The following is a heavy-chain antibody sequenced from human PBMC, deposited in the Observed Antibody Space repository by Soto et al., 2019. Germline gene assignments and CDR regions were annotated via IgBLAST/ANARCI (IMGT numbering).Heavy chain of an antibody. D-gene: IGHD3-10*01. Sequence: EVQLLESGGGLVQPGGSLRLSCAASEFTFKNYPLTWVGQAPGKGLGWVSAISGGGDTTSYADSVKGRFTVSRDGSKNTLYLQMSSLRAEDTALYYCAKGRGGSGSLTPRVDFWGQGTLVTVSS. CDR2: ISGGGDTT. V-gene: IGHV3-23*01. CDR1: EFTFKNYP. J-gene: IGHJ4*02. CDR3: AKGRGGSGSLTPRVDF.